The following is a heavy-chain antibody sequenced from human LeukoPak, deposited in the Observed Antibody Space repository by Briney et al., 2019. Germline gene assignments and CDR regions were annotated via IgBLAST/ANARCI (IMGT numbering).Heavy chain of an antibody. CDR2: ISDIGGNT. Sequence: GGSLRLSCAASGFTFSSYAMNWVRQAPGKGLEWLSTISDIGGNTYYADSVKGRFTISRDDSKNTLYLQMNSLRAEDTAVYYCARGSGFLDYWGQGTLVTVSS. V-gene: IGHV3-23*01. J-gene: IGHJ4*02. CDR1: GFTFSSYA. D-gene: IGHD3-3*01. CDR3: ARGSGFLDY.